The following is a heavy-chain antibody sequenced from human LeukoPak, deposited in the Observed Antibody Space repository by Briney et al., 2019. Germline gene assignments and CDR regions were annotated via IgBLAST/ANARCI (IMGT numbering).Heavy chain of an antibody. CDR2: ISGSGEST. J-gene: IGHJ4*02. Sequence: GGSLRLSCAASGFTFSSYGMSWVRQAPGNGLEWVSTISGSGESTYYADSVKGRFTISRDNSKNTLYLQMHSLRVEGTSVYYCAKGRNYYGSGSYCGYWGQGTLVSVSS. CDR1: GFTFSSYG. D-gene: IGHD3-10*01. CDR3: AKGRNYYGSGSYCGY. V-gene: IGHV3-23*01.